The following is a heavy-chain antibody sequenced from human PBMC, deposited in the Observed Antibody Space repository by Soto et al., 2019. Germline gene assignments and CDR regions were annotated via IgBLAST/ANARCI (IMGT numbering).Heavy chain of an antibody. D-gene: IGHD3-3*01. V-gene: IGHV2-5*01. CDR2: IYWHDDK. Sequence: QITLKESGPTLVKPTQTLTLTCTFSGFSLSTSGVGVGWIRQPPGRALEWLALIYWHDDKRYSPSLKSRLTITKXNSLNXXVLTMTNMDPVDTATYYCAHATYYDFWSGYPPLNHWGQGTLVTVSS. CDR1: GFSLSTSGVG. CDR3: AHATYYDFWSGYPPLNH. J-gene: IGHJ5*02.